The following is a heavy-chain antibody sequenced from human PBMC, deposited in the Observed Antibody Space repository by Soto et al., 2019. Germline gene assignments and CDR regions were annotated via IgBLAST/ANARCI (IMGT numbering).Heavy chain of an antibody. V-gene: IGHV4-39*07. CDR2: TYYSGST. Sequence: SETLSLTCTVSGGSISSSSYYWGWIRQPPGKGLEWIGNTYYSGSTSYNPSLKSRVTISVDTSKNHFSLKLSSVTAADTAVYYCARVFSDSSSFFDPWGQGTLVTVSS. J-gene: IGHJ5*02. D-gene: IGHD6-13*01. CDR3: ARVFSDSSSFFDP. CDR1: GGSISSSSYY.